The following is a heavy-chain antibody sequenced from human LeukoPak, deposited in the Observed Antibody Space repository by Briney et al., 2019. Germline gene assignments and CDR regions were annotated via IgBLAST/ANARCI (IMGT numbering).Heavy chain of an antibody. V-gene: IGHV3-48*02. CDR3: TRIFYYGTRGYYPDY. CDR1: GFTFSIYS. J-gene: IGHJ4*02. D-gene: IGHD3-10*01. Sequence: GGSLRLSCAASGFTFSIYSMNWVRQAPGKGLEWVSFISGSSSSTFYADSVKGRFTVSRDNAKNSLHLQMNSLRDEDTAVYYCTRIFYYGTRGYYPDYWGQGTLVTVSS. CDR2: ISGSSSST.